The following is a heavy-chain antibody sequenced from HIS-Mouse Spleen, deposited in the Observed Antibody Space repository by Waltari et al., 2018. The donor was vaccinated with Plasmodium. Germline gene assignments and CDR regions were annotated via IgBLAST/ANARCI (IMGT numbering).Heavy chain of an antibody. Sequence: QVQLVQSGAEVKKPGASVKVSCKASGYTFTGSYMHWVRQAPGQGLEWMGGINPNSGGTPISTAYMELSRLRSDDTAVYYCARVLGYKAAAGTFVEYFQHWGQGTLVTVSS. CDR3: ARVLGYKAAAGTFVEYFQH. J-gene: IGHJ1*01. V-gene: IGHV1-2*02. CDR1: GYTFTGSY. CDR2: INPNSGG. D-gene: IGHD6-13*01.